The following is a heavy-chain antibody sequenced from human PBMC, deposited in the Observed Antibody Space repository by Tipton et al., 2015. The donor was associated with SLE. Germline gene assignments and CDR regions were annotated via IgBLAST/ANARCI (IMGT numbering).Heavy chain of an antibody. CDR1: GFTFNNYA. CDR3: AKNRASSVWTNFDY. Sequence: SLRLSCVTSGFTFNNYAMTWVRRAPGKGMEWVSVIYSDGSSTYYADSVKGRFTISRDNSKNTLYLQMNSLRVEDMAVYYCAKNRASSVWTNFDYWGQGTLVTVSS. CDR2: IYSDGSST. V-gene: IGHV3-23*03. J-gene: IGHJ4*02. D-gene: IGHD6-25*01.